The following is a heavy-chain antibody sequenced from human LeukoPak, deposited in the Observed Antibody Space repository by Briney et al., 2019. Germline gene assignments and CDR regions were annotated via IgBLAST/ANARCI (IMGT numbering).Heavy chain of an antibody. V-gene: IGHV4-34*01. CDR1: GVSFSSYY. Sequence: PSETLSLTCAVSGVSFSSYYWSWIRQPPGKGLEWIGEINHSGSTKYNPSLKSRVTISVDTSKNQFSLKLSSGTAADTAVYYCARYLNSGSYYFDYWGQGTLVTVSS. CDR3: ARYLNSGSYYFDY. D-gene: IGHD1-26*01. CDR2: INHSGST. J-gene: IGHJ4*02.